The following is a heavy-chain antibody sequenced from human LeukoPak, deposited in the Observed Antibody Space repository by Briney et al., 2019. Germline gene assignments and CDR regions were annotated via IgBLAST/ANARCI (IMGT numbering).Heavy chain of an antibody. CDR3: ARDYYYGSGSYGFEDDY. Sequence: ASVKVSCKASGYTFTSYYMHWVRQAPGQGLEWMGIINPSGGSTSYAQKFQGRVTMTRDTSISTAYMELSRLRSDDTAVYYCARDYYYGSGSYGFEDDYWGQGTLVTVSS. V-gene: IGHV1-46*01. CDR2: INPSGGST. D-gene: IGHD3-10*01. J-gene: IGHJ4*02. CDR1: GYTFTSYY.